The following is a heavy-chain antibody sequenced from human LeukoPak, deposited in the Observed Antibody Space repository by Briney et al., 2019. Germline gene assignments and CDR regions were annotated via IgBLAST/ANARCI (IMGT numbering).Heavy chain of an antibody. CDR3: ARDNSSLYDY. V-gene: IGHV1-46*01. CDR2: INPSGAST. CDR1: GYTFTNYY. D-gene: IGHD6-13*01. J-gene: IGHJ4*02. Sequence: ASVKVSCKASGYTFTNYYMHWVRQAPGQGLECMGIINPSGASTSYAQKFRGRVTMTRDTSTSTVYMELSSLRSEDTAVYYCARDNSSLYDYWGQGTLVTVSS.